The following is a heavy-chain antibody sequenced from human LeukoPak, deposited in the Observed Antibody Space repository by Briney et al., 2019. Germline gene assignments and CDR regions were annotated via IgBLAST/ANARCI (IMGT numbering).Heavy chain of an antibody. CDR1: GGSVSSGSCY. CDR3: ARVPGGGTAAN. Sequence: SETLSLTCTVSGGSVSSGSCYWSWIRQPPGKGLEWIGYIYYSGSTNYNPSLKSRVTISVDTSKNQFSLKLRSVTAADTAVYYCARVPGGGTAANWGQGTMVTVSS. CDR2: IYYSGST. J-gene: IGHJ3*01. D-gene: IGHD1-7*01. V-gene: IGHV4-61*01.